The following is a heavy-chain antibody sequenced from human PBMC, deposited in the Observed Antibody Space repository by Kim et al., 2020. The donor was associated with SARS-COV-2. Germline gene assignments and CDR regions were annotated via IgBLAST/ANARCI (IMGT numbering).Heavy chain of an antibody. J-gene: IGHJ4*02. V-gene: IGHV3-30-3*01. Sequence: GGSLRLSCAASGFTFSSYAMHWVRQAPGKGLEWVAVISYDGSNNYYADSVKGRFTISRDNSKNTLYLQMNSLRAEDTAVYYCARKSWDYWGQGTLVTVSS. CDR2: ISYDGSNN. CDR3: ARKSWDY. CDR1: GFTFSSYA.